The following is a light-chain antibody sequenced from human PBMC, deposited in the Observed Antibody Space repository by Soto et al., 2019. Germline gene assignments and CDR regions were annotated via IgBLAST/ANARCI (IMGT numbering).Light chain of an antibody. Sequence: DIQLTQSPSTLSASVGDRVTITCRARQSISFFLNWYQQRPGAAPDLLIFAASILQSGVPSRFSGSGSGTDFTLTIDSLQPDDFATYFCQQTYNAPLTFGQGTKVDIK. CDR1: QSISFF. CDR3: QQTYNAPLT. V-gene: IGKV1-39*01. CDR2: AAS. J-gene: IGKJ1*01.